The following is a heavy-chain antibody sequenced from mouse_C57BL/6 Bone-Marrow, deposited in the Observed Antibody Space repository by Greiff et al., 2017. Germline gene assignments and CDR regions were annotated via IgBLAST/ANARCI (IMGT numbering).Heavy chain of an antibody. J-gene: IGHJ3*01. V-gene: IGHV1-64*01. CDR1: GYTFTSYW. D-gene: IGHD4-1*01. CDR2: IHPNSGST. Sequence: QVQLQQSGAELVKPGASVKLSCKASGYTFTSYWMHWVKQRPGQGLEWIGMIHPNSGSTNYNEKFKGKATLTVDKSSSTAYMQLSSLTSADSAVYSCARLGRAWVAYWGQGTLVTVSA. CDR3: ARLGRAWVAY.